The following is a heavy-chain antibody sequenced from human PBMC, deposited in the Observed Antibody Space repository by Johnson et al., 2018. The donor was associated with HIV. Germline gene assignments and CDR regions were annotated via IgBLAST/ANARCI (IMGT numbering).Heavy chain of an antibody. D-gene: IGHD5-24*01. CDR2: IYSGGST. CDR3: AKDMARWLQLSAFDI. V-gene: IGHV3-23*04. Sequence: VQLVESGGGLVQPRGSLRLSCAASGFTFSDCAMSWVRQGPGKGLEWVSAIYSGGSTYYADSVKGRFTISRDNSKNTLYVQMNSLRAEDTALYYCAKDMARWLQLSAFDIWGQGTMVTVSS. J-gene: IGHJ3*02. CDR1: GFTFSDCA.